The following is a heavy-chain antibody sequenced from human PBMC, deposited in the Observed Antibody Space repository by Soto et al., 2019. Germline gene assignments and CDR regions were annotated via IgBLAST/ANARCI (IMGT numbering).Heavy chain of an antibody. V-gene: IGHV3-74*01. CDR2: INSDGSSI. Sequence: EVQLVESGGALVQPGGFLRLSCATSGFTFSRYWMHWVRQVPGKGLVWVSRINSDGSSISYSDSVKGRFTISRDNAKNRLYLQMNSLRVEDTAVYYCARLPVDTITSLDYWGQGTLVTVSS. CDR3: ARLPVDTITSLDY. J-gene: IGHJ4*02. CDR1: GFTFSRYW. D-gene: IGHD3-3*01.